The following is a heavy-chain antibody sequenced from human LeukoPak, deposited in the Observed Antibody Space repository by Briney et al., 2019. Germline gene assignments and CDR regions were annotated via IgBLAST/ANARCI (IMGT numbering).Heavy chain of an antibody. CDR2: TSSSSSTI. V-gene: IGHV3-48*01. CDR3: VRRLDYVFLSEYRDYYYYYMDF. J-gene: IGHJ6*03. CDR1: ASSSSTNC. Sequence: GGSLRLSCASNASSSSTNCTNSDRQAPGKGLEWVSYTSSSSSTIYYADSVKGRFTISRHNAKNSLYLQMNSLRVEDMAVYYCVRRLDYVFLSEYRDYYYYYMDFWGKGTTVTVSS. D-gene: IGHD3-3*01.